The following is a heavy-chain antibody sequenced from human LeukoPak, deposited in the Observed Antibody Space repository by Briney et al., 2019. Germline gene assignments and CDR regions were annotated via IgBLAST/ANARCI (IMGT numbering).Heavy chain of an antibody. CDR2: INSDGSST. V-gene: IGHV3-74*01. D-gene: IGHD3-22*01. CDR1: GFTFSSYW. J-gene: IGHJ3*02. Sequence: GRSLRLSCAASGFTFSSYWMHWVRQAPGKGLVWVSRINSDGSSTSYADSVKGRFTISRDNAKNTLYLQMNSLRAEDTAVYYCARDLILYYYDSSGYAFDIWGQGTMVTVSS. CDR3: ARDLILYYYDSSGYAFDI.